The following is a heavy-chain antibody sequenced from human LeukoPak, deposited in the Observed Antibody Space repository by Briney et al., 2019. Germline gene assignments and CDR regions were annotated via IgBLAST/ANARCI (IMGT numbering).Heavy chain of an antibody. D-gene: IGHD1-26*01. CDR1: GGPINNYF. CDR2: IYYSGST. CDR3: ASLRGALDY. Sequence: SETLSLTCTVSGGPINNYFRSWIRQPPGEGLECIGYIYYSGSTNYNPSRKSRVTISVDTSNKQFSLKLRSVTAADTAVYYCASLRGALDYWGQXTLXXVPS. J-gene: IGHJ4*02. V-gene: IGHV4-59*08.